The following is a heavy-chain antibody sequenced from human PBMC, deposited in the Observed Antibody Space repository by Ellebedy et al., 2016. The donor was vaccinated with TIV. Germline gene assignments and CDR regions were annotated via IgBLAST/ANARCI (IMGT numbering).Heavy chain of an antibody. V-gene: IGHV3-74*01. Sequence: GGSLRLSCAASGFTFSRYWMHWVRQAPGKGLVWVSRIYNDGSSTSYADSVKGRFTISRDNAKNTLYLQMNSLRAEDTDVYYCARLGLGRDAFDIWGQGTMVTVSS. CDR2: IYNDGSST. CDR3: ARLGLGRDAFDI. J-gene: IGHJ3*02. CDR1: GFTFSRYW. D-gene: IGHD3-10*01.